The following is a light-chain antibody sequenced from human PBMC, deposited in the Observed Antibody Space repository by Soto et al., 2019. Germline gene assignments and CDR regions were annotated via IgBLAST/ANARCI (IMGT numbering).Light chain of an antibody. Sequence: EVVLTQSPASLSLSPGDRATLSCRADQSVSDYLAWYQQKPGQPPRLLFFDASSRATGVPHRFSAGGSGTDFTLIISSLQPEDFAVYYCLQRVNWPPTFGGGTKVEI. CDR3: LQRVNWPPT. CDR1: QSVSDY. V-gene: IGKV3-11*01. J-gene: IGKJ4*01. CDR2: DAS.